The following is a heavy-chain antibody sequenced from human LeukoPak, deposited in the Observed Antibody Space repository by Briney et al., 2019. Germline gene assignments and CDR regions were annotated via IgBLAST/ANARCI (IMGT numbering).Heavy chain of an antibody. CDR1: GFTFSSYS. J-gene: IGHJ4*02. Sequence: GGSLRLSCAASGFTFSSYSMNWVRQAPGKGLEWVSYISSSSSTIYYADSVKGRFTISRDNAKNSLYLQMNSLRAEDTAVYYCARGLPLKGRIAAAENYWGQGTLVTVSS. D-gene: IGHD6-13*01. CDR3: ARGLPLKGRIAAAENY. CDR2: ISSSSSTI. V-gene: IGHV3-48*01.